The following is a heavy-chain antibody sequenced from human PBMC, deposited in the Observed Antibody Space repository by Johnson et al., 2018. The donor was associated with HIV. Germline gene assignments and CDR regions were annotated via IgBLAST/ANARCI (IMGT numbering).Heavy chain of an antibody. J-gene: IGHJ3*02. V-gene: IGHV3-20*04. CDR1: GFTFSDFY. CDR2: INWNGGST. CDR3: ARGLIVGATTDAFDI. D-gene: IGHD1-26*01. Sequence: VQLVESGGGLVKPGGSLRLSCTASGFTFSDFYMSWIRQAPGKGPEWVSGINWNGGSTGYADSVKGRFTISRDNAKNSLYLQMNSLRAEDTALYYCARGLIVGATTDAFDIWGQGTMVTVSS.